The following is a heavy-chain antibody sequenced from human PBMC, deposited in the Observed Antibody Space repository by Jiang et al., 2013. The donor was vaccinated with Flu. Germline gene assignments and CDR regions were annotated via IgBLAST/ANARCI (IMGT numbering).Heavy chain of an antibody. V-gene: IGHV3-9*01. CDR1: GFTFDDYA. CDR2: ISWNSGSI. J-gene: IGHJ4*02. Sequence: VQLLESGGGLVQPGRSLRLSCAASGFTFDDYAMHWVRQAPGKGLEWVSGISWNSGSIGYADSVKGRFTISRDNAKNSLYLQMNSLRAEDTALYYCAKEKRQQWSFDYWGQGTLVTVSS. D-gene: IGHD4-11*01. CDR3: AKEKRQQWSFDY.